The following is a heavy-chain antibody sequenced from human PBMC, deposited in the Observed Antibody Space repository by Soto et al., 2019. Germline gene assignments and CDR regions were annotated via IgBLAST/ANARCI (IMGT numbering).Heavy chain of an antibody. CDR1: RYTFSNYA. V-gene: IGHV1-18*01. Sequence: SAKVSLKTSRYTFSNYAITWVRQAPGQPLEWLGWISLYSDGTNYAQKFQGRVSMTTDTSTTTAYMELRSLRSDDTAVYYCARVVPGAEAWFGPWGQGTLVTVSS. J-gene: IGHJ5*02. CDR2: ISLYSDGT. CDR3: ARVVPGAEAWFGP. D-gene: IGHD2-2*01.